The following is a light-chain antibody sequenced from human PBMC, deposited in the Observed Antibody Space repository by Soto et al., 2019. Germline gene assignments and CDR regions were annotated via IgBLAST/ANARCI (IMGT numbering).Light chain of an antibody. Sequence: QSVLTQPPSASGTPGQRVTISCSGSSSNIGINTVNWYQQLPGTAPTLLIYGNNQRPSGVPDRFSGSKSGTSASLAISALQSEDEADYYCAAWDSSLNAHLLFGGGTQLTVL. CDR1: SSNIGINT. CDR3: AAWDSSLNAHLL. J-gene: IGLJ2*01. CDR2: GNN. V-gene: IGLV1-44*01.